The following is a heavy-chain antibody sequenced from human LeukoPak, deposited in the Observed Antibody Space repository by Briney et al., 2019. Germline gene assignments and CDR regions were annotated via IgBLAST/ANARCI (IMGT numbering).Heavy chain of an antibody. CDR3: AKDSSSGSLDY. V-gene: IGHV3-9*03. CDR2: ISWNSGSI. D-gene: IGHD3-22*01. J-gene: IGHJ4*02. Sequence: QPGRSLRLSCAASGFTFDDYAMHWVRQAPGKGLEWVSGISWNSGSIGYADSVKGRFTISRDNAKNSLYLQMNSLSAEDMALYYCAKDSSSGSLDYWGQGTLVTVSS. CDR1: GFTFDDYA.